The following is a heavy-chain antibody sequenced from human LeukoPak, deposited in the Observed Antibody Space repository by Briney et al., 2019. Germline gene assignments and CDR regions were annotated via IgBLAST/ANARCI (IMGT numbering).Heavy chain of an antibody. CDR2: ISAYNGNT. V-gene: IGHV1-18*01. D-gene: IGHD2-15*01. Sequence: ASVKVSCKASGYTFTSYGISWVRQAPGQGLEWMGWISAYNGNTNYAQKLQGRVTMTTDTSTSTAYMELRSLRSDDTAVYYCARVWVVAAIPRGHIDYWGQGTLVTVSS. CDR1: GYTFTSYG. CDR3: ARVWVVAAIPRGHIDY. J-gene: IGHJ4*02.